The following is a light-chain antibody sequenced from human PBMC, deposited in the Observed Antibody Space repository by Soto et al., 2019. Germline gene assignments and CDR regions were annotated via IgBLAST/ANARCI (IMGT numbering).Light chain of an antibody. V-gene: IGKV1-39*01. J-gene: IGKJ4*01. CDR1: QTISGY. Sequence: DIQMTQSPSSLSASVGDRVTITCRASQTISGYWNWYQQKPGKAPELLIYAASYLGNGVPSRFSGSGSGTYVTLTISSLPPEDLATYYGQQSYYTPRTFGGGNKVDI. CDR2: AAS. CDR3: QQSYYTPRT.